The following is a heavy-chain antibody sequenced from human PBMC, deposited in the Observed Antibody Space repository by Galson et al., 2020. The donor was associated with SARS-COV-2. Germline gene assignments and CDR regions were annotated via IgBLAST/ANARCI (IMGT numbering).Heavy chain of an antibody. Sequence: ASVKVSCKASGGTFSSYAISWVRQAPGQGLEWMGGIIPIFGTANYAQKFQGRVTITTDESTSTAYMELSSLRSEDTAVYYCARCLDYSNYECVYWGQGTLVTVSS. V-gene: IGHV1-69*05. CDR2: IIPIFGTA. J-gene: IGHJ4*02. D-gene: IGHD4-4*01. CDR1: GGTFSSYA. CDR3: ARCLDYSNYECVY.